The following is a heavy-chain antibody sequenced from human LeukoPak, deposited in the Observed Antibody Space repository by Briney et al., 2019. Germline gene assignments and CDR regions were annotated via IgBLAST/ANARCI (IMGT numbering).Heavy chain of an antibody. CDR3: AREDITMIVVNAFDI. CDR1: GYTFTSYY. V-gene: IGHV1-46*01. CDR2: INPSGGST. D-gene: IGHD3-22*01. J-gene: IGHJ3*02. Sequence: ASVKVSCKASGYTFTSYYMHWVRQAPGQGLEWMGIINPSGGSTSYAQKFQGRVTMTRDTSTSTVYMELSSLRSEDTAVYYCAREDITMIVVNAFDIWGQGTMVTISS.